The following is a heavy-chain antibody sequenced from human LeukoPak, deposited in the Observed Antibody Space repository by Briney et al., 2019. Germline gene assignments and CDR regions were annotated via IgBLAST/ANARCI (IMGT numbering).Heavy chain of an antibody. CDR2: IYSGGST. CDR3: ARDSGYDSSGYFNY. Sequence: GGSLRLSCAASGFTVSSNYMTWVRQAPGKGLECVSVIYSGGSTYYTDSVKGRFTISRDNSKNTLYLQMNSLRAEDTAVYYCARDSGYDSSGYFNYWGQGTLVPSPQ. D-gene: IGHD3-22*01. J-gene: IGHJ4*02. CDR1: GFTVSSNY. V-gene: IGHV3-53*01.